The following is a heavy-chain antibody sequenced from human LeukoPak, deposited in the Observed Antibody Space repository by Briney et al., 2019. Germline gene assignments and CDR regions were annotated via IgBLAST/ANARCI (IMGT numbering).Heavy chain of an antibody. CDR2: ISYTGST. CDR3: ARGTKNAFDI. J-gene: IGHJ3*02. Sequence: SETLSLTCTVSGGTISSYYWSWIRQSPGKGLEWIGYISYTGSTNYNPSLKSRVTISVDTSKNQFSLKLSSVTAADTAVYYCARGTKNAFDIWGQGTKVTVSS. V-gene: IGHV4-59*01. CDR1: GGTISSYY.